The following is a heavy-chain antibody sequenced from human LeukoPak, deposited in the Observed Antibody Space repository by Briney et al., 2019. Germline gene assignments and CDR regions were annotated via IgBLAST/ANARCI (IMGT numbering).Heavy chain of an antibody. CDR3: ARSYYYDSSGSLHFQH. D-gene: IGHD3-22*01. Sequence: SVKVSCEASGGTFSSYAISWVRQAPGQGLEWMGGIIPIFGTANYAQKFQGRVTITTDESTSTAYMELSSLRSEDTAAYYCARSYYYDSSGSLHFQHWGQGTLVTVSS. J-gene: IGHJ1*01. CDR2: IIPIFGTA. CDR1: GGTFSSYA. V-gene: IGHV1-69*05.